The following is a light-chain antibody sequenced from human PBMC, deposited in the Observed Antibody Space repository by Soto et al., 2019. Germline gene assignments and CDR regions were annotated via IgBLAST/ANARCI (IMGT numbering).Light chain of an antibody. CDR2: AAS. J-gene: IGKJ1*01. V-gene: IGKV1-27*01. CDR3: QNYNSAPWT. Sequence: DIQMTQSPSSLSASVGDRVTITCRASRDITDYLAWYQQKPGQVPKLLIYAASTLQSGVPSRFTASGSGTDFTLTNTGLQPEDFATYYCQNYNSAPWTFGQGTKVEF. CDR1: RDITDY.